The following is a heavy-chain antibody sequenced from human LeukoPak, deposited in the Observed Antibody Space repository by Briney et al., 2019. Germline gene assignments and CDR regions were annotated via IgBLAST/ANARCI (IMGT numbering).Heavy chain of an antibody. CDR3: ARERIAVAGRRYYYYYYGMDV. Sequence: GGSLRLSCAASGFTFSSYGMHWVRQAPGKGLEWVAVIWYDGSNKYYADSVKGRFTISRDNSKNTLYLQMNSLRAEDTAVYYCARERIAVAGRRYYYYYYGMDVWGQGTTVTVSS. V-gene: IGHV3-33*01. J-gene: IGHJ6*02. D-gene: IGHD6-19*01. CDR1: GFTFSSYG. CDR2: IWYDGSNK.